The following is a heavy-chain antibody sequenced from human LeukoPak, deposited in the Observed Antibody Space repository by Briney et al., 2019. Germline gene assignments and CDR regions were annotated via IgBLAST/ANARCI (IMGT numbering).Heavy chain of an antibody. Sequence: GGSLRLSCAASGFTFSDYYMSWIRQAPGKGLEWVSCISSSSSYIYYADSVKGRFTISRDNAKNSLYLQMNSLRAEDTAVYYCARSLRFHYYMDVWGKGTTVTVSS. V-gene: IGHV3-11*06. CDR2: ISSSSSYI. CDR1: GFTFSDYY. J-gene: IGHJ6*03. D-gene: IGHD3-3*01. CDR3: ARSLRFHYYMDV.